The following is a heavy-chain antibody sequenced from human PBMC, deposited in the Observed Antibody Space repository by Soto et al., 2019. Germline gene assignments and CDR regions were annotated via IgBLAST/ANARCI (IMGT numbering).Heavy chain of an antibody. CDR3: AREYCSSTSCLRAFDI. Sequence: QVQLVQSGAEVKKPGASVKVSCQSSGYTFTGYYMHWVRQAPGQGLEWMGWINPNSGGTNEAQKFYGWGTMIRDTSISTAYMELSRLRADDTAGYYCAREYCSSTSCLRAFDIWGQGTMVTVSS. V-gene: IGHV1-2*04. CDR2: INPNSGGT. D-gene: IGHD2-2*01. CDR1: GYTFTGYY. J-gene: IGHJ3*02.